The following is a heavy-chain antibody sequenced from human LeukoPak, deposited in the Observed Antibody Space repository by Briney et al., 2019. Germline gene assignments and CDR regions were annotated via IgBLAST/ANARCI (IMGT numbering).Heavy chain of an antibody. CDR2: ISYDGSNK. D-gene: IGHD1-26*01. CDR3: ASGRGGASLDAFDI. J-gene: IGHJ3*02. Sequence: GGSLRLSCAASGFTFSSYGMHWVRQAPGKGLEWVAVISYDGSNKYYADSVKGRFTISRDNSKNTLYLQMNSLRAEDTAVYYCASGRGGASLDAFDIWGQGTMVTVSS. CDR1: GFTFSSYG. V-gene: IGHV3-30*03.